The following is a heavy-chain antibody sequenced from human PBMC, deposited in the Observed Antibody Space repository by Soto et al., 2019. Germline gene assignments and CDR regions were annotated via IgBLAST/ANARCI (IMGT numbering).Heavy chain of an antibody. CDR3: ARNSSSSYFDY. V-gene: IGHV4-38-2*01. CDR1: GSSIAITYY. D-gene: IGHD6-13*01. Sequence: PSETLSLTCAVSGSSIAITYYWGWVRQPPGKGLEWIGSIHHSGSVFESGSTHYNPSFKSRVTISADTSKNQFSLKLTSVTAADTAVYFCARNSSSSYFDYWGQGTLVTASS. J-gene: IGHJ4*02. CDR2: IHHSGSVFESGST.